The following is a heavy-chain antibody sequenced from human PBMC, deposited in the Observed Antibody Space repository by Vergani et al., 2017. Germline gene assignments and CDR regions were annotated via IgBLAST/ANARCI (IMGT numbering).Heavy chain of an antibody. D-gene: IGHD6-6*01. J-gene: IGHJ6*02. CDR3: ATGMAARPMGPRRHDYYYGMDV. CDR2: TYYRSKWYN. CDR1: GDSVSSNSAA. V-gene: IGHV6-1*01. Sequence: QVQLQQSGPGLVKPSQTLPLTCAISGDSVSSNSAAWNWIRQSPSRGLEWLGRTYYRSKWYNDYAVSVKSRITINPDTSKNQFSLQLNSVTPEDTAVYYCATGMAARPMGPRRHDYYYGMDVWGQGTTVTVSS.